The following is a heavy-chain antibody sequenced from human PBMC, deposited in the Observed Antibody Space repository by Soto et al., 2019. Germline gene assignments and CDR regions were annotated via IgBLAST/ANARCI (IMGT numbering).Heavy chain of an antibody. D-gene: IGHD3-10*01. CDR3: AKLGPYGSESYSFRYNWLDP. CDR2: IYHSGST. Sequence: SETLSLTCTVSGGSISSYYWSWIRQPPGKGLEWIGYIYHSGSTYYKPSFKSRVTISVDTSKNQFSLKLSSVTAADTAVYHCAKLGPYGSESYSFRYNWLDPWGQGTLVTVSS. V-gene: IGHV4-59*01. CDR1: GGSISSYY. J-gene: IGHJ5*02.